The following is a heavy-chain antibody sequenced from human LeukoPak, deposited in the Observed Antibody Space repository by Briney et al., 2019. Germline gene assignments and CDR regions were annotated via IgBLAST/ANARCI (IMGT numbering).Heavy chain of an antibody. D-gene: IGHD1-1*01. J-gene: IGHJ6*02. CDR3: AKGGTALNFHMDV. CDR2: ITWNSRRT. CDR1: GFTFDDYA. Sequence: GGSLRLSCAASGFTFDDYAVHWVRQAPGKGLEWVSGITWNSRRTGYADSVKGRFIISRDNAKNSLYLQMNSLRTEDTALYYCAKGGTALNFHMDVWGQGTTVTVSS. V-gene: IGHV3-9*01.